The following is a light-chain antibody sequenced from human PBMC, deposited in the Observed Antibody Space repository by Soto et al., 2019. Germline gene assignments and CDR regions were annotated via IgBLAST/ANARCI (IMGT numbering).Light chain of an antibody. J-gene: IGKJ1*01. CDR3: QQYGSSPSWT. CDR2: GAS. V-gene: IGKV3-20*01. Sequence: EIVLTQSPGTLSLSPGERATLSCRASQSVSSSYLAWYQQKPGQAPRLLIYGASSRATGIPDRFSGSGSGTDFTLTIRRLEPEDFAVYYCQQYGSSPSWTFGQGTKVEIK. CDR1: QSVSSSY.